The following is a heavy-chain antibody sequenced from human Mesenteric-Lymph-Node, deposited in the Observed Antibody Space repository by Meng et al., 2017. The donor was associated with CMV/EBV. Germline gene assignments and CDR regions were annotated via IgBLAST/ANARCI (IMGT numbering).Heavy chain of an antibody. CDR1: FSGYY. CDR2: INHSGST. D-gene: IGHD2-2*01. CDR3: ARERRRGYCNSASCRDAFDI. V-gene: IGHV4-34*01. J-gene: IGHJ3*02. Sequence: FSGYYWSWIRQPPGKGLEWIGEINHSGSTNYNPSLKSRVTISEDTSKNQFSLKLSSVTAADTAAYYCARERRRGYCNSASCRDAFDIWGQGTMVTVSS.